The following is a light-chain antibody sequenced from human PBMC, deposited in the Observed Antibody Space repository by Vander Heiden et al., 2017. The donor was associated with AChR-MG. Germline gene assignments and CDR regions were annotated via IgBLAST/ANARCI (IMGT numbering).Light chain of an antibody. J-gene: IGLJ3*02. V-gene: IGLV1-40*01. Sequence: QSVLPPPPAVSAAPRHRVTLPRTGSSSHIGAGYGVRSSQQLPGTAPKLLIYGNTNRPSGVPYRFSGSKSGTSASLAITGRQAEDEADYYCESYDSSLSGWVFGGGTKLTVL. CDR3: ESYDSSLSGWV. CDR2: GNT. CDR1: SSHIGAGYG.